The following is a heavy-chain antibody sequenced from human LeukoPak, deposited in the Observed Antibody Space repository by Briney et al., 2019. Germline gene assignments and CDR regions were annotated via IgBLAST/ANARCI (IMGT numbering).Heavy chain of an antibody. CDR3: ARDQGSWHQDAFDI. D-gene: IGHD2-2*01. V-gene: IGHV3-73*01. J-gene: IGHJ3*02. Sequence: GGSLRLSCAASWFTFSGSAMHWVRQASGKGLEWVGRIRSNANNYATAYAASVKGRFTISRDNAKNSLYLQMNSLRAEDTAVYYCARDQGSWHQDAFDIWGQGTMVTVSS. CDR1: WFTFSGSA. CDR2: IRSNANNYAT.